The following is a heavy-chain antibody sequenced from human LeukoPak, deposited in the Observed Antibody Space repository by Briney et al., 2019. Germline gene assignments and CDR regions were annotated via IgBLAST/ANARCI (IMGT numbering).Heavy chain of an antibody. CDR1: GFTFSSYG. J-gene: IGHJ4*02. V-gene: IGHV3-30*18. Sequence: GGSLRLSCAASGFTFSSYGMHWVRQAPGKGLEWVAVISYDGSNKYYADSVKGRFTISRDNSKNTLYLQLNSLRAEDTAVYYCAKDGGSTVTTGFDYWGQGTLVTVSS. D-gene: IGHD4-17*01. CDR3: AKDGGSTVTTGFDY. CDR2: ISYDGSNK.